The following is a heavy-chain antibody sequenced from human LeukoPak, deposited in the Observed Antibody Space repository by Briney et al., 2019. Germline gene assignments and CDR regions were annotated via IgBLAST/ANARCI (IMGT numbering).Heavy chain of an antibody. V-gene: IGHV3-23*01. D-gene: IGHD6-13*01. Sequence: GGSLRLSCAASGFTFSSYAMSWVRQAPGKGLEWVSAISGSGGSTYYADSVKGRFTISRDNSKDTLYLQMNSLRAEDTAVYYCAKGQGLRGSSSWYSDWFDPWGQGTLVTVSS. CDR2: ISGSGGST. CDR1: GFTFSSYA. CDR3: AKGQGLRGSSSWYSDWFDP. J-gene: IGHJ5*02.